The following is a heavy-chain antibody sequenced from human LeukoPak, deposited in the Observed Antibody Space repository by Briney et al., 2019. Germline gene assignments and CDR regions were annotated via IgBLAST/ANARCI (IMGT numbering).Heavy chain of an antibody. CDR3: AKNDDSGWYQDY. CDR2: ISSSGGST. CDR1: GGSFSGYY. D-gene: IGHD6-19*01. J-gene: IGHJ4*02. V-gene: IGHV3-23*01. Sequence: PSETLSLTCAVYGGSFSGYYWSWVRLAPGKGLEWVSTISSSGGSTYYADSVKGRFTISRDNSKNTVYLQMNSLRAEDTAVYYCAKNDDSGWYQDYWGQGTLVTVSS.